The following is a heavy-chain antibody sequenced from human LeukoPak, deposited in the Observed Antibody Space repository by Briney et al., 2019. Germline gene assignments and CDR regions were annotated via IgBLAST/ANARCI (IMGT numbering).Heavy chain of an antibody. D-gene: IGHD1-26*01. J-gene: IGHJ4*02. V-gene: IGHV3-30-3*01. CDR1: GFTFSSYA. CDR2: ISYDGSNK. CDR3: AREVEATGFDY. Sequence: GGSLRLSCAASGFTFSSYAMHWVRQAPGKGLEWVAVISYDGSNKYYADSVKGRFTISRDNSKNTLYLQMNSLRAEDTAVYYCAREVEATGFDYWGQGTLVTVSS.